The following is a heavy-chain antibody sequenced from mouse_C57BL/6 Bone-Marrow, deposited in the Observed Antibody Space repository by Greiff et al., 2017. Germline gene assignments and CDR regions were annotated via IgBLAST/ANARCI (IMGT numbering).Heavy chain of an antibody. CDR1: GYAFSSYW. J-gene: IGHJ4*01. CDR3: ARGQLRLHAMDY. V-gene: IGHV1-80*01. CDR2: IYPGDGDT. Sequence: QVQLQQSGAELVKPGASVKISCKASGYAFSSYWMNWVKQRPGTGLEWIGQIYPGDGDTNYNGKFKGKATLTADKSSSTAYMQLSSLTSEDSAVYFCARGQLRLHAMDYWGQGTSVTVSS. D-gene: IGHD3-2*02.